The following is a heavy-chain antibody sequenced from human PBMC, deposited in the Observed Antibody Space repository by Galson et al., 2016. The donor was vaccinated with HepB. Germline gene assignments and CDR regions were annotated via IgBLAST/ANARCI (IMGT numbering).Heavy chain of an antibody. CDR3: TRGDGDYYRGFDF. Sequence: SVKVSCKASGYTFTRCYMHWVRQAPGQGLEWMGIINPITGNTAYAQKFQGRVTMTRDTSTSTVYMELSSLRFEDTAVYYCTRGDGDYYRGFDFWGQGTLVTVSS. CDR2: INPITGNT. CDR1: GYTFTRCY. V-gene: IGHV1-46*01. D-gene: IGHD4-17*01. J-gene: IGHJ4*02.